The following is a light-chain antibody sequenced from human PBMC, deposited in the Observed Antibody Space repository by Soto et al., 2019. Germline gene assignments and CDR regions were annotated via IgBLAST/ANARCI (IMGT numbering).Light chain of an antibody. CDR2: GAS. Sequence: EIVLTQSPGTLSLSPGERATLSCRASQSVSSSYLAWYQQKPGQAPRLLIYGASSRATGIPDRFSGSGSGTDFTLTISRLEPVDLAVYYCQHYGNSPLYTFGQGTKLEIK. CDR3: QHYGNSPLYT. J-gene: IGKJ2*01. CDR1: QSVSSSY. V-gene: IGKV3-20*01.